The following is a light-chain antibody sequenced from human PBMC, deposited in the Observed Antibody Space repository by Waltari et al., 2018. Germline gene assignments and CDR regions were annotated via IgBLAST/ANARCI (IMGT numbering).Light chain of an antibody. V-gene: IGKV3-11*01. CDR1: QSVGID. CDR3: QQRSNWPPFT. CDR2: DAS. J-gene: IGKJ3*01. Sequence: EIVLTQSPATLSLSPGERATLSCRASQSVGIDLGWYQQKPGQAPTLLIYDASIRAAGIPARFSGSGSGTDFTLAISSLEPEDFAVYYCQQRSNWPPFTFGPGTKVEIK.